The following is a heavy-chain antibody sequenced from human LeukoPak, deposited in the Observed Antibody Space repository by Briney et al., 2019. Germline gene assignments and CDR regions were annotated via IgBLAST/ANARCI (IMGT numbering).Heavy chain of an antibody. Sequence: GGSLRLSCAASGFTFSNYWMHWVRQAPGKGLIWVSRINSDGSSTNYADSVKGRFTISRDNAKNTLYLQMNSLTAEDTAVYYCTRGPWVDYYYYMDVWGKGTTVTISS. J-gene: IGHJ6*03. D-gene: IGHD2-15*01. V-gene: IGHV3-74*01. CDR2: INSDGSST. CDR3: TRGPWVDYYYYMDV. CDR1: GFTFSNYW.